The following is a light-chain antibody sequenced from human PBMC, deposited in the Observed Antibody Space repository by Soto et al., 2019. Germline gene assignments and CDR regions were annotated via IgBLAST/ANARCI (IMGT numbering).Light chain of an antibody. V-gene: IGKV1-39*01. CDR2: GAS. CDR1: QSVAGY. Sequence: DIQMTQSPSSLSASVGDRVTITCRASQSVAGYLNWYQQKPGKAPKVLIYGASRLQSGVPSRFSGSGSGTDFTLTISSLQSEDFATYSCQQTYSTPYTFGQGTKLEIK. CDR3: QQTYSTPYT. J-gene: IGKJ2*01.